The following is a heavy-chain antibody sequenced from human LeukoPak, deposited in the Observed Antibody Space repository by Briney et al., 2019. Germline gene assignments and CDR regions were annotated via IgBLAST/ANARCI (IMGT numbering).Heavy chain of an antibody. Sequence: GGSLRLSCAASGFTFSTYSMKWVRQAPGKGLEWASFISSSSSYIYYADSVKGRFTISRDNAKNSLYLQMNSLRAEDTAVYYCTRDEDFYSSSSDYWGQGTLVTVSS. CDR3: TRDEDFYSSSSDY. CDR2: ISSSSSYI. J-gene: IGHJ4*02. CDR1: GFTFSTYS. D-gene: IGHD6-6*01. V-gene: IGHV3-21*01.